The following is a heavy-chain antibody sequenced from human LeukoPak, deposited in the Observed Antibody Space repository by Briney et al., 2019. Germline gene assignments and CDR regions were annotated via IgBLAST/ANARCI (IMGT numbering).Heavy chain of an antibody. CDR2: INPSGGST. CDR1: GYTFTSYY. D-gene: IGHD3-22*01. J-gene: IGHJ4*02. Sequence: ASVKVSCKASGYTFTSYYMHWVRQAPGQGLEWTGIINPSGGSTSYAQKFQGRVTMTRDTSTSTVYMELSSLRSEDTAVYYCARGRTMIVVVTHTASFDYWGQGTLVTVSS. V-gene: IGHV1-46*01. CDR3: ARGRTMIVVVTHTASFDY.